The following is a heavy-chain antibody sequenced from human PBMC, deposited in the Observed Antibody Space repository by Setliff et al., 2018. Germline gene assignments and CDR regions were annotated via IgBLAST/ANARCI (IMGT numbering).Heavy chain of an antibody. CDR1: GFTFSLYE. V-gene: IGHV3-48*03. CDR3: TRGAPWLY. J-gene: IGHJ4*02. D-gene: IGHD6-19*01. Sequence: GSLRLSCAASGFTFSLYEMNWVRQAPGKGLEWLSDISSRSNTIYYADSVRGRFTISRDNAKNSLYLQMNSLRAEDTAVYYCTRGAPWLYWGQGTLVTVSS. CDR2: ISSRSNTI.